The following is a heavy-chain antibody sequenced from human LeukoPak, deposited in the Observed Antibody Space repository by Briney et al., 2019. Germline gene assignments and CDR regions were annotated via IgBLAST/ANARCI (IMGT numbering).Heavy chain of an antibody. CDR3: AKGGIAAAGTEDYYYYYGMDV. V-gene: IGHV3-23*01. CDR1: GFTFSTYT. CDR2: IGGDGGGT. D-gene: IGHD6-13*01. Sequence: GGSLRLSCIASGFTFSTYTMAWVRQAQGGGLEWVSAIGGDGGGTFYADSVKGRFAISRDNSKNTLYLQMNSLRAEDTAVYYCAKGGIAAAGTEDYYYYYGMDVWGQGTTVTVSS. J-gene: IGHJ6*02.